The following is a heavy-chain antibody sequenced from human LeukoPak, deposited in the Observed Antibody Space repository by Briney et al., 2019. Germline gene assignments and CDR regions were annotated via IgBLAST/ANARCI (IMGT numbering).Heavy chain of an antibody. CDR2: IIPLLGTA. V-gene: IGHV1-69*01. D-gene: IGHD3-22*01. CDR1: VGTFSTYA. J-gene: IGHJ4*02. CDR3: ASNTNYYENTGHYVFDS. Sequence: SVKVSCKASVGTFSTYAISWVRQAPGQGLEWMGGIIPLLGTANYAQKFQGRLTITADEFTGTAYMELSSLRSEDTAVFYCASNTNYYENTGHYVFDSWGQGTLVTVSS.